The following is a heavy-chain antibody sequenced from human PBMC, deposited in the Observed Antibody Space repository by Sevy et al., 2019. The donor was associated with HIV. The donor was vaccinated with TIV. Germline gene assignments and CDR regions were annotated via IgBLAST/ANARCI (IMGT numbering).Heavy chain of an antibody. V-gene: IGHV1-2*02. CDR2: INPNSGGT. Sequence: ASVKVSCKASGYTFTGYYMHWVRQAPGQGLEWMGWINPNSGGTKYAQKFQGRVTMTRDTSISTAYMELSRLRSDDTAVYYCAKERVYCSGGTRKPGGWFDPWGQGTLVTVSS. J-gene: IGHJ5*02. D-gene: IGHD2-15*01. CDR3: AKERVYCSGGTRKPGGWFDP. CDR1: GYTFTGYY.